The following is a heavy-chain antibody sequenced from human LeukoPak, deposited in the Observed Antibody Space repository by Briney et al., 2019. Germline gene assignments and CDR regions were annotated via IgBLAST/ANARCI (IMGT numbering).Heavy chain of an antibody. CDR1: GVSFTTNA. Sequence: GASVKVSCKASGVSFTTNAISWVRQAPGQGLEWMGGIIPMFGTANYAQKFQGRVTITADTSTTTVYMELKSPRSEDTAMYYCARGGGDYRTGAFDIWGQGTMVTISS. CDR2: IIPMFGTA. D-gene: IGHD2-21*02. CDR3: ARGGGDYRTGAFDI. V-gene: IGHV1-69*06. J-gene: IGHJ3*02.